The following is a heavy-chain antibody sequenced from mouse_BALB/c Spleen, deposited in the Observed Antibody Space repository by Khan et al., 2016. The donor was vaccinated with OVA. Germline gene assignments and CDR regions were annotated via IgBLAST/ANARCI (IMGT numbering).Heavy chain of an antibody. D-gene: IGHD2-12*01. CDR1: GYTFTSYW. Sequence: QVQLKQSGAELVRPGASVKLSCKASGYTFTSYWINWVKQRPGQGLEWIGNIYPSDSYTNYNQKFKDKATLTVDKSSSTAYMQLSSPTSEDSAVYYCTSSYFPWFAYWGQGTLVTVSA. V-gene: IGHV1-69*02. CDR3: TSSYFPWFAY. CDR2: IYPSDSYT. J-gene: IGHJ3*01.